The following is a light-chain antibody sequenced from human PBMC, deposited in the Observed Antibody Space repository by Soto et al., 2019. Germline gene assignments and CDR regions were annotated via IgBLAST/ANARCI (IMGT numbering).Light chain of an antibody. CDR1: QSVLYSSNNKNY. CDR2: WAS. V-gene: IGKV4-1*01. Sequence: IVMTQSPDSLAVSLGDRSTINCNSSQSVLYSSNNKNYLAWYQQKPGQPPKLLIYWASTRESGVPDRFSGSGSGTDFTLTTSSLQAEDVAVYYCQKYVSTPRKFGQGTKVDIK. CDR3: QKYVSTPRK. J-gene: IGKJ1*01.